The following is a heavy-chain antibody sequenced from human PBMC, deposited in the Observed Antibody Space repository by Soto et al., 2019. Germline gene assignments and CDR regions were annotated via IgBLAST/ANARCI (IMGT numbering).Heavy chain of an antibody. Sequence: GSLRLSCAASGFTYRSYWMHWVRQAPGKGLMWVSRINSDGSSTIYADSVKGRFTISRDNAKNTLYLQMNSLRAEDTAVYYCARGYSDSSGYTLGYWGQGTLVTVSS. V-gene: IGHV3-74*01. CDR3: ARGYSDSSGYTLGY. D-gene: IGHD3-22*01. CDR1: GFTYRSYW. CDR2: INSDGSST. J-gene: IGHJ4*02.